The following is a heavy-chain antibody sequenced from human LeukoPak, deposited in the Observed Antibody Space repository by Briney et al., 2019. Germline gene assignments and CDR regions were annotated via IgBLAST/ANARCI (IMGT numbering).Heavy chain of an antibody. Sequence: ASVKVSCKASGYSFTSYYIHWVRQAPGQGLEWMGIINPSGGSTSYAQKFQGRVTMTRDTSTSTLYMELSSLRSEGTAVYYCARERGWVPAARWFDPWGQGTLVTVSS. CDR3: ARERGWVPAARWFDP. V-gene: IGHV1-46*01. J-gene: IGHJ5*02. CDR2: INPSGGST. D-gene: IGHD2-2*01. CDR1: GYSFTSYY.